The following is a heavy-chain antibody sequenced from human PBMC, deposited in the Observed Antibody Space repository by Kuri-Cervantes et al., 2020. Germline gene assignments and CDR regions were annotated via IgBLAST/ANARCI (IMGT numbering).Heavy chain of an antibody. Sequence: SVKVSCKASGGTFSSYAISWVRQAPGQGLEWMGGIIPIFGTANYAQKFQGRVTITTDESTSTAYMELSSLRSEDTAVYYCAGDGPMVGGTWFDPWGQGTLVTVSS. J-gene: IGHJ5*02. CDR1: GGTFSSYA. CDR3: AGDGPMVGGTWFDP. V-gene: IGHV1-69*05. D-gene: IGHD3-10*01. CDR2: IIPIFGTA.